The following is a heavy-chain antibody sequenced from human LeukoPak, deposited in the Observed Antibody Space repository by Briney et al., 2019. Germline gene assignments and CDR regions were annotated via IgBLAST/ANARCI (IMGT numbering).Heavy chain of an antibody. Sequence: SETLSLTCAVYGGSFSGYYWSWIRQPPGKGLEWIGEINHSGSTNYNPSLKSRVTISVDTSKNQFSLKLSSVTAADTAVYYCARGAPDYDYDFDYWGQGTLVTVSS. CDR3: ARGAPDYDYDFDY. CDR1: GGSFSGYY. J-gene: IGHJ4*02. V-gene: IGHV4-34*01. D-gene: IGHD5-12*01. CDR2: INHSGST.